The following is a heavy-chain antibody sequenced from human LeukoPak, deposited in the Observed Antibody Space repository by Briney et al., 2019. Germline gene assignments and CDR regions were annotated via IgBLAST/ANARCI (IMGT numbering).Heavy chain of an antibody. J-gene: IGHJ4*02. Sequence: PGGSLRLSCAASGFTFSSYAIHWVRQAPGKGLEWVAVISYDGSNKYYADSVKGRFTISRDNSKNTLYLQMNSLRAEDTAVYYCAPSRDGYTMWDYWGQGTLVTVSS. CDR3: APSRDGYTMWDY. D-gene: IGHD5-24*01. CDR1: GFTFSSYA. V-gene: IGHV3-30-3*01. CDR2: ISYDGSNK.